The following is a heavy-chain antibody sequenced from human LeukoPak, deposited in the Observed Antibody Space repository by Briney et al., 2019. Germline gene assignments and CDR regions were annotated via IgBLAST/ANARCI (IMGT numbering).Heavy chain of an antibody. V-gene: IGHV3-7*01. J-gene: IGHJ5*02. D-gene: IGHD6-13*01. CDR3: EGPYSSSWYPHP. CDR2: IKQDGSEE. CDR1: GFTFSLYW. Sequence: PGGSLRLSCVVSGFTFSLYWMNWVRQAPGKGLEWVANIKQDGSEEYYVDSVKGRFTISRDNAKNTLYLQMNSLRAEDTAVYYCEGPYSSSWYPHPWGQGTLVTVSS.